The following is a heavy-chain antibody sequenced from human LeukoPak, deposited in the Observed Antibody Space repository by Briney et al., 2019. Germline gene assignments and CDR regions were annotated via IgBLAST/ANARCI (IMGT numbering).Heavy chain of an antibody. D-gene: IGHD6-19*01. V-gene: IGHV3-30-3*01. CDR3: ASGHPVRLLPYSSGWRPFDY. J-gene: IGHJ4*02. Sequence: GGSLRLSCAASGFTFSSYAMHWVRQAPGKGLEWVAVISYDGSNKYYADSVKGRFTISRDNSKNTLYLQMNSLRAEDTAVYYCASGHPVRLLPYSSGWRPFDYWGQGTLVTVSS. CDR1: GFTFSSYA. CDR2: ISYDGSNK.